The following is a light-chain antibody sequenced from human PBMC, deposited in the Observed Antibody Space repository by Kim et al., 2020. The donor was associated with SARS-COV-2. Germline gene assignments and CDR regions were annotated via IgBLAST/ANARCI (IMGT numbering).Light chain of an antibody. Sequence: QSVTISCSGSISNIGSNYVDWYQQLPGTAPKPLIYRNNQRPSGVPDRFSGSKSGTSASLAISGLRSEDEADYYCAAWDDSLSGRGVFGGGTQLTVL. CDR1: ISNIGSNY. CDR2: RNN. CDR3: AAWDDSLSGRGV. J-gene: IGLJ3*02. V-gene: IGLV1-47*01.